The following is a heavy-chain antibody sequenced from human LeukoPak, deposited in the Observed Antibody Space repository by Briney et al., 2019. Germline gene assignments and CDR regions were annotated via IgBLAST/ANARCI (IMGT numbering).Heavy chain of an antibody. Sequence: GGSLRPSCAASGFTFSSYSMNWVRQAPGKGLEWVSSISSSSSYIYYADSVKGRFTISRDNAKNSLYLQMNSLRAEDTAVYYCARDPRYNWNDVNFDYWGQGTLVTVSS. V-gene: IGHV3-21*01. CDR3: ARDPRYNWNDVNFDY. J-gene: IGHJ4*02. CDR2: ISSSSSYI. CDR1: GFTFSSYS. D-gene: IGHD1-1*01.